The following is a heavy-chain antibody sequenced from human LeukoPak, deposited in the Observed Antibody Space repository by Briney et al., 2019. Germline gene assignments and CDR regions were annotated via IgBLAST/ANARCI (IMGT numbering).Heavy chain of an antibody. CDR3: AKGVYNWNYGGFFDY. J-gene: IGHJ4*02. CDR1: GFSFNNYA. CDR2: ISGGGVAP. D-gene: IGHD1-7*01. V-gene: IGHV3-23*01. Sequence: GGSLRLSCVASGFSFNNYAMNWVRQGPGKGLEWVSGISGGGVAPYYADSVKGRFTISRDNSKNMLYVQMKSLRAEDTAVYYCAKGVYNWNYGGFFDYWGQGALVTVST.